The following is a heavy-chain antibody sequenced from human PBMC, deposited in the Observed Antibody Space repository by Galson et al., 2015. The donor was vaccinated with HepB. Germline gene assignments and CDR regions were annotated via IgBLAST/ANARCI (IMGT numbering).Heavy chain of an antibody. CDR2: ISGSGGST. D-gene: IGHD3-22*01. Sequence: SLRLSRAASGFTFSSYAMSWVRQAPGKGLEWVSAISGSGGSTYYADSVKGRFTISRDNSKNTLYLQMNSLRAEDTAVYYCAKDPGYYYDSSGYPPWGQGTLVIVSS. J-gene: IGHJ4*02. CDR3: AKDPGYYYDSSGYPP. CDR1: GFTFSSYA. V-gene: IGHV3-23*01.